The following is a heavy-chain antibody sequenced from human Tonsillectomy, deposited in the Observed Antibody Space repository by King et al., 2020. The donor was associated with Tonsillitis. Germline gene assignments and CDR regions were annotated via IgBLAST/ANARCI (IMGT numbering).Heavy chain of an antibody. CDR1: GFTFSSYW. J-gene: IGHJ6*03. CDR3: AREVPIYYYYMDV. CDR2: INSDGSST. Sequence: VQLVESGGGLVQPGGSLRLSCAASGFTFSSYWMHWARQAPGKGLVWVSRINSDGSSTSYADSVKGRFTISRDNAKNTLYLQMNSLRAEDTAVYYCAREVPIYYYYMDVWGKGTTVTVSS. D-gene: IGHD1-1*01. V-gene: IGHV3-74*01.